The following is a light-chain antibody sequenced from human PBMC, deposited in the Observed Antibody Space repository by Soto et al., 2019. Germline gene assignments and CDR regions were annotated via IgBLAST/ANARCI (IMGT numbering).Light chain of an antibody. CDR1: NIGTKS. Sequence: SYELTQSPSVSVAPGKTARITCGGNNIGTKSVRWYQQKPGQAPVLVIYSDNDRPSGIPARFSGSNSGHTATLTISRVEAGDEADYYCQLWDNTGDRVLFGGGTKLTVL. CDR2: SDN. V-gene: IGLV3-21*04. CDR3: QLWDNTGDRVL. J-gene: IGLJ2*01.